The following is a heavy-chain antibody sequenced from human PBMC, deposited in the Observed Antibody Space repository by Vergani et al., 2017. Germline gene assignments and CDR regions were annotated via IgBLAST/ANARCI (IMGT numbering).Heavy chain of an antibody. CDR2: IIPIFGTA. D-gene: IGHD6-13*01. CDR3: ARPAASTRYFQD. Sequence: QVQLVQSGAEVKKPGSSVKVSCKASGGTFSSYAISWVRQAPGQGLEWMGGIIPIFGTANYAQKFQGRVTITADESTSTAYLELSSLRSEDAAVYYGARPAASTRYFQDWGQGTLVTVSS. J-gene: IGHJ1*01. CDR1: GGTFSSYA. V-gene: IGHV1-69*01.